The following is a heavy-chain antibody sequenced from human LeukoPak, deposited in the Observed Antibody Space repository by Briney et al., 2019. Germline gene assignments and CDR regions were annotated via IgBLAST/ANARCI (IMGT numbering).Heavy chain of an antibody. Sequence: GGSLRLSCAAPGFTFCNYWTHWVRHAPGKGLVWVSRIKSDGRTNYADSVKGRFTISTDNAKKTVSLQMNSLRAEDTGVYYCARAPSESGSYYPEYFRHWSQGTLVTVSS. CDR3: ARAPSESGSYYPEYFRH. J-gene: IGHJ1*01. CDR2: IKSDGRT. V-gene: IGHV3-74*01. D-gene: IGHD3-22*01. CDR1: GFTFCNYW.